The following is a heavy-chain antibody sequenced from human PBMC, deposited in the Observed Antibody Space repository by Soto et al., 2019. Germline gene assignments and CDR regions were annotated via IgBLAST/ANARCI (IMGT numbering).Heavy chain of an antibody. CDR1: GYTFTSYD. J-gene: IGHJ5*02. V-gene: IGHV1-8*01. Sequence: ASVKVSCKASGYTFTSYDINWVRQATGQGLEWMGWMNPNSGNTGYAQKFQGRVTMTRNTSTSTAYMELRSLRSDDTAVYYCARNIPNYNWFDPWGQGTLVTVSS. D-gene: IGHD2-21*01. CDR2: MNPNSGNT. CDR3: ARNIPNYNWFDP.